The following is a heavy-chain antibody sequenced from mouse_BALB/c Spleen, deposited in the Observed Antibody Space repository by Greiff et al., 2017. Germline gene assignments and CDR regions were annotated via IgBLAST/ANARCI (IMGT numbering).Heavy chain of an antibody. CDR3: ARYIVLYCNYSYDYAMDY. CDR1: GDSITSGY. CDR2: ISYSGST. V-gene: IGHV3-8*02. D-gene: IGHD2-1*01. J-gene: IGHJ4*01. Sequence: EVKLQESGPSLVKPSQTLSLTCSVTGDSITSGYWNWIRKFPGNKLEYMGYISYSGSTYYNPTLKSRISITRDTSKNQYYLQLNSVTTEDTATYYCARYIVLYCNYSYDYAMDYWGQGTSVTVSS.